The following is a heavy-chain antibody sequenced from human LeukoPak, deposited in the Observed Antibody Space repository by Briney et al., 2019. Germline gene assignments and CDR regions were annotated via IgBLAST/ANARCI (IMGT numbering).Heavy chain of an antibody. J-gene: IGHJ5*02. V-gene: IGHV4-59*01. Sequence: SETLSLTSTDPGGSISSYYWSWIRQPPGKGLGWIGHIYYIGSTNYTPSIKSRVTISVDTSKNQFSLKLSSVAAADAAVYCCARGVTYYDILTGYYRDEDWFDPWGEGTVVTVSS. CDR2: IYYIGST. D-gene: IGHD3-9*01. CDR3: ARGVTYYDILTGYYRDEDWFDP. CDR1: GGSISSYY.